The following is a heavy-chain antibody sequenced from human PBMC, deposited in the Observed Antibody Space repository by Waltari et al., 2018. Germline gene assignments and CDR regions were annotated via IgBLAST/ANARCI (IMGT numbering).Heavy chain of an antibody. CDR2: SSGSDGST. V-gene: IGHV3-23*01. Sequence: EVQLLESGGGLVQPGGSLRLSCAASGFTFSSYAMSWVRQAPGKGLGGVSASSGSDGSTYDADSVKGRFTISRDNSKNTLYLQMNSLRAEDTAVYYCAKVGVAGTAEPYFDYWGQGTLVTVSS. D-gene: IGHD6-19*01. J-gene: IGHJ4*02. CDR1: GFTFSSYA. CDR3: AKVGVAGTAEPYFDY.